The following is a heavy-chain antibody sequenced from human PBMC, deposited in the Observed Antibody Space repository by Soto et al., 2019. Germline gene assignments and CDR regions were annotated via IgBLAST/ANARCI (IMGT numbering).Heavy chain of an antibody. CDR2: IIPILGIA. CDR1: GGTFSSYT. J-gene: IGHJ4*02. Sequence: ASVKVSCKASGGTFSSYTISWVRQAPGQGLEWMGRIIPILGIANYAQKFQGRVTITADKSTSTAYMELSSLRSEDTAVYYCASGYCSGGSCYWTYYFDYWGQGTLVTVCS. V-gene: IGHV1-69*02. D-gene: IGHD2-15*01. CDR3: ASGYCSGGSCYWTYYFDY.